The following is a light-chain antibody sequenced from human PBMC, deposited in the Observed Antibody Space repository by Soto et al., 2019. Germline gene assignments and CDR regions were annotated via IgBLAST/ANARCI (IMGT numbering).Light chain of an antibody. CDR2: GAS. Sequence: EIVLTQSPGTLSLSPGERATLSCRARQSLSSNYLAWYQQKPGQAPRLLIYGASSRATGIPDRFIGSRSGTGLTRTISRLEPDDFAVYYCQQYGGSPPYTFGQGTKVEIK. J-gene: IGKJ2*01. CDR3: QQYGGSPPYT. CDR1: QSLSSNY. V-gene: IGKV3-20*01.